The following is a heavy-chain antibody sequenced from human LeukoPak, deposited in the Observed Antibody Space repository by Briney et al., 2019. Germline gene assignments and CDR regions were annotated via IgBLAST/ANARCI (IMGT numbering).Heavy chain of an antibody. CDR2: ISSSSSYI. CDR1: GFTFSSYS. J-gene: IGHJ4*02. CDR3: AREVVPAINYFDY. D-gene: IGHD2-2*01. Sequence: GGSLRLSCAASGFTFSSYSMNWVRQAPGKGLEWVSSISSSSSYIYYADSVKGRFTISRDNAKNSLYLQMNSLRAEDTAVYYCAREVVPAINYFDYWGQGTLVTVSS. V-gene: IGHV3-21*01.